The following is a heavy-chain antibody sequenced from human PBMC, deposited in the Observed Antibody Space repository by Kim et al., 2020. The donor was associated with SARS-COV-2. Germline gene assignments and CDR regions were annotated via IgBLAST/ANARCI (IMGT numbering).Heavy chain of an antibody. V-gene: IGHV3-23*01. Sequence: GGSLRLSCAASGFTFSSYAMSWVRQAPGKGLEWVSAISGSGGSTYYADSVKGRFTISRDNSKNTLYLQMNSLRAEDTAVYYCAKESPKYYYDSSGYSLVPFDYWGQGTLVTVSS. J-gene: IGHJ4*02. D-gene: IGHD3-22*01. CDR2: ISGSGGST. CDR3: AKESPKYYYDSSGYSLVPFDY. CDR1: GFTFSSYA.